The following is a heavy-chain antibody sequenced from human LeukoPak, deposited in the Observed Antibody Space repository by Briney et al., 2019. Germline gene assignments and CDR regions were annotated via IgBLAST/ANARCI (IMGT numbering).Heavy chain of an antibody. CDR1: GYTFTCYY. Sequence: ASVTVTFQCSGYTFTCYYMHWVRQAPAQGLAWVGLFNAKRGVTNNAQKFQGTVTMTRDTSISTAYMELRRLRADGTAVYYCASEVDYYDSSGVDYWGQETLVTVSS. D-gene: IGHD3-22*01. CDR3: ASEVDYYDSSGVDY. CDR2: FNAKRGVT. J-gene: IGHJ4*02. V-gene: IGHV1-2*02.